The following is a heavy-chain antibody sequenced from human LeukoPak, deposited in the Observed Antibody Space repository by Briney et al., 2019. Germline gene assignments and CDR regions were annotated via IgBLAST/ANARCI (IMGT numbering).Heavy chain of an antibody. CDR2: VSWNSGSI. V-gene: IGHV3-9*03. CDR1: GFTFDDYA. Sequence: GGSLRLSCAASGFTFDDYAMHWVRQAPGKGLEWVSGVSWNSGSIDYADSVKGRFTISRDNAKNSLYLQMNSLRAEDMALYYCAKDIRAFYYYYYMDVWGKGTTVTVSS. CDR3: AKDIRAFYYYYYMDV. J-gene: IGHJ6*03. D-gene: IGHD4-17*01.